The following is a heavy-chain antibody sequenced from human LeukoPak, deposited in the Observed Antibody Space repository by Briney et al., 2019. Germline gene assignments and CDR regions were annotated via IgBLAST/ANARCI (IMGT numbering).Heavy chain of an antibody. V-gene: IGHV1-69*04. CDR1: GYTFTSYG. D-gene: IGHD3-22*01. J-gene: IGHJ4*02. CDR2: IIPILGIA. Sequence: SVKVSCKASGYTFTSYGISWVRQAPGQGLEWMGRIIPILGIANYAQKFQGRVTITADKSTSTAYMELSSLRSEDTAVYYCARATDYYDSSGYINWGQGTLVTVSS. CDR3: ARATDYYDSSGYIN.